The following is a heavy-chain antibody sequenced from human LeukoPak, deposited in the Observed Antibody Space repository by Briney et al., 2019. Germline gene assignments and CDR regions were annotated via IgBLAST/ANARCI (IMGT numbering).Heavy chain of an antibody. D-gene: IGHD4-17*01. J-gene: IGHJ4*02. Sequence: PSETLSLTCTVSGGSISSYYWSWIRQPPGKGLEWIGYIYYSGSTNYNPSLKSRVTISVDTSKNQFSLKLSSVTAADTAVYYCARDSRGDYGDFSCYFDYWGQGTLVTVSS. V-gene: IGHV4-59*01. CDR3: ARDSRGDYGDFSCYFDY. CDR2: IYYSGST. CDR1: GGSISSYY.